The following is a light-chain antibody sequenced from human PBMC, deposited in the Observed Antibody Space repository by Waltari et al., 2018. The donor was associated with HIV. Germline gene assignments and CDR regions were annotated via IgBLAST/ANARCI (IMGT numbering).Light chain of an antibody. CDR1: QSISSN. CDR2: GAS. V-gene: IGKV3-15*01. Sequence: VMTQSPAILSVSPGERATLSCRASQSISSNLAWYQQKPGQAPRLLIYGASTRATGIPARFSGSGSGTEFTLTISSLQSEDFAVYYCQQYSYWHTFGQGTKVEIK. CDR3: QQYSYWHT. J-gene: IGKJ1*01.